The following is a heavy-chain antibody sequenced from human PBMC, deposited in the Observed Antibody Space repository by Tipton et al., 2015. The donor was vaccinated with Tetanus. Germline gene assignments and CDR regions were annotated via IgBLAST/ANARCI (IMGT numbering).Heavy chain of an antibody. CDR2: IAEDGSS. CDR1: GDSITRDGYS. Sequence: SGDSITRDGYSWHWIRQPPGKGLEWIGYIAEDGSSYYSPSLERRATISRDTSKNHFSLKLTSMTAADTAVYYCARDQGGGRVVRLNWFDPWGQGTLVTISS. J-gene: IGHJ5*02. V-gene: IGHV4-30-2*04. CDR3: ARDQGGGRVVRLNWFDP. D-gene: IGHD6-6*01.